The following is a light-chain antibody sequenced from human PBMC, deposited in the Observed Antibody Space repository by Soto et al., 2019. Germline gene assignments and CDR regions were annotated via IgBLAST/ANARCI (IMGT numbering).Light chain of an antibody. CDR2: RNN. CDR1: SSNIGSNY. Sequence: QPVLTQPPSASGTPGQTVTISFSGSSSNIGSNYVYWYQQLPGTAPKLLIYRNNQRPSGVPDRFSGSKSGTSASLAISWLRSEDEADYYCAAWDDSLSGVVFGGGTKLTVL. V-gene: IGLV1-47*01. J-gene: IGLJ2*01. CDR3: AAWDDSLSGVV.